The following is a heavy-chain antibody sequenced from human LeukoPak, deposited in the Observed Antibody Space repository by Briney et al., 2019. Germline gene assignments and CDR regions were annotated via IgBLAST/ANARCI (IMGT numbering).Heavy chain of an antibody. J-gene: IGHJ4*02. CDR3: ARGLRWELLS. D-gene: IGHD1-26*01. V-gene: IGHV4-34*01. CDR2: INHSGST. CDR1: GGSFSGYY. Sequence: SETLSLTCAVYGGSFSGYYWSWIRQPPGKGLEWIGEINHSGSTNYNPSLKSRVTILVDTSKNQFSLKLSSVTAADTAVYYCARGLRWELLSWGQGTLVTVSS.